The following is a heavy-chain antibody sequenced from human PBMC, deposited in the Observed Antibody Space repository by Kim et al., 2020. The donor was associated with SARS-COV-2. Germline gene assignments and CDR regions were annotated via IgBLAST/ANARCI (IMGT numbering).Heavy chain of an antibody. CDR1: GGSISSYY. CDR3: ARWAHRLRYFDWQHLRAPAFDI. CDR2: IYYSGST. D-gene: IGHD3-9*01. Sequence: SETLSLTCTVSGGSISSYYWSWIRQPPGKGLEWIGYIYYSGSTNYNPSLKSRFTISVDTSKNQFSLKLSSVTAADTAVYYCARWAHRLRYFDWQHLRAPAFDIWGQGTMVTVSS. V-gene: IGHV4-59*13. J-gene: IGHJ3*02.